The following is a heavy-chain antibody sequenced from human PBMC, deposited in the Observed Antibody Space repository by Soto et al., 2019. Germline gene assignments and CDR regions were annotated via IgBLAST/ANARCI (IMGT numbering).Heavy chain of an antibody. J-gene: IGHJ5*02. D-gene: IGHD3-22*01. CDR3: ARRGYYYDSSGYQLRYNWFDP. V-gene: IGHV4-59*08. CDR1: AASFSKYY. CDR2: IYFNGNT. Sequence: SETLSLTCTVSAASFSKYYWSWIRQPPGKGLEWIGYIYFNGNTNYNPSLKRRVTISVDTSKNQFSLKLSSVTAADTAVYYCARRGYYYDSSGYQLRYNWFDPWGQGTLVTVSS.